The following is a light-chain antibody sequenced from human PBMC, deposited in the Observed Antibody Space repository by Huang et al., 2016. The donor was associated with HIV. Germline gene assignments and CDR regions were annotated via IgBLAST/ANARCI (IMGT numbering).Light chain of an antibody. V-gene: IGKV1-5*03. CDR3: QQYYTYPWT. Sequence: DIQMTQSPSTLSASVGDRVTITCRASQSISSWLAWYQQKPGNAPKLLIYEASTLESGVPSRLSGSGSGTEFTLTINSLQPDDFATYYCQQYYTYPWTFGQGTKVEIK. CDR1: QSISSW. J-gene: IGKJ1*01. CDR2: EAS.